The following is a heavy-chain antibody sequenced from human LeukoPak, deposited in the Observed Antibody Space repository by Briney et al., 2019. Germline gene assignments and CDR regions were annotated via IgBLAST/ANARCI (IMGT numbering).Heavy chain of an antibody. CDR3: ARDSCSGGSCYLDY. V-gene: IGHV3-33*08. CDR2: IWYDGSNK. J-gene: IGHJ4*02. D-gene: IGHD2-15*01. Sequence: NPGRSLRLSCAASGFTFSSYGMHWVRQAPGKGLEWVAVIWYDGSNKYYADSVKGRFTISRDNSKNTLYLQMNSLRAEDTAVYYCARDSCSGGSCYLDYWGQGTLVTVSS. CDR1: GFTFSSYG.